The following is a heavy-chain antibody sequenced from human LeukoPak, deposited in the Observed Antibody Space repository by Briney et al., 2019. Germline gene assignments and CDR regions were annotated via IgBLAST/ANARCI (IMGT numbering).Heavy chain of an antibody. D-gene: IGHD3-3*01. J-gene: IGHJ6*03. V-gene: IGHV1-18*01. CDR1: GYTFTSYG. CDR2: ISAYNGNT. Sequence: ASVKVSCKASGYTFTSYGISWVRQAPGQGLEWMGWISAYNGNTNYAQKLQGRVTMTTDTSTSTAYMELRSLRSDDTAVYYCAREAKWERFLGGYMDVWGKGTTVTVSS. CDR3: AREAKWERFLGGYMDV.